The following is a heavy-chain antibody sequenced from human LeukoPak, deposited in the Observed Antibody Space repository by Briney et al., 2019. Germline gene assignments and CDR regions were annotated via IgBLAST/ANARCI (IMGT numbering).Heavy chain of an antibody. Sequence: PGGSLRLSCAASGFTFSSYAMSWVRQAPGKGLERVSAISASGYSTHYADSVKGRFTISRDNSKNTLYLQMNSLRAEDTAVYYCAKVGYSYGYPPDYWGQGTLVTVSS. D-gene: IGHD5-18*01. V-gene: IGHV3-23*01. CDR2: ISASGYST. CDR1: GFTFSSYA. CDR3: AKVGYSYGYPPDY. J-gene: IGHJ4*02.